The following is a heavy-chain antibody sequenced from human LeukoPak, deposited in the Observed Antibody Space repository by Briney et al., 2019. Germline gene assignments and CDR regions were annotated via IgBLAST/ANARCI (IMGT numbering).Heavy chain of an antibody. CDR1: GYTFTGYY. D-gene: IGHD4-17*01. CDR2: INPNRGGT. CDR3: ARDGGPYDDSPYYYYMDV. V-gene: IGHV1-2*02. Sequence: ASVKVSCKASGYTFTGYYMHWVRQAPGQGLEWMGWINPNRGGTNYAQKFQGRVTMTRDTSISTAYMELSRLRSDDTAVYYCARDGGPYDDSPYYYYMDVWGKGTTVTVSS. J-gene: IGHJ6*03.